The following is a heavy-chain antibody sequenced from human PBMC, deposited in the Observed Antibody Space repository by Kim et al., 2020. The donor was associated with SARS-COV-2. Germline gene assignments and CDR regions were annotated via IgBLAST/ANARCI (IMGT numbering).Heavy chain of an antibody. V-gene: IGHV3-NL1*01. CDR2: ITSDGSST. D-gene: IGHD3-3*01. Sequence: GGSLRLSCAASGFTFSSYCMHWVRQAPGKGLEWVAGITSDGSSTSYADSVQGRFTISRDNAQNTLYLPMNHPRAGDTAVYYCAKGPDYYCGQGPLVTVSS. CDR3: AKGPDYY. J-gene: IGHJ4*02. CDR1: GFTFSSYC.